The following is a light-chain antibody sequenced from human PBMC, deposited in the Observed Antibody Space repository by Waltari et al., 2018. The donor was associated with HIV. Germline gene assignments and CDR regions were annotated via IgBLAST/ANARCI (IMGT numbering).Light chain of an antibody. Sequence: DLQMTQSPSTLSTSVGDRITITCRASQSIDTWLAWYQQTPGKAPKLLVYKTSSLQSGVPSRFSGSGSGTEFTLTISSLQPDDFATYYCQHYNTSSPWTFGQGTRVDI. CDR2: KTS. J-gene: IGKJ1*01. V-gene: IGKV1-5*03. CDR1: QSIDTW. CDR3: QHYNTSSPWT.